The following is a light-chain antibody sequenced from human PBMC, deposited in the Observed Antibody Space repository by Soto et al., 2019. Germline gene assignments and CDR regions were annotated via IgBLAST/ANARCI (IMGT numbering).Light chain of an antibody. CDR2: DVF. Sequence: EIVLTQSPATLSLSPGERATLSCRASQSIGSYLGWYQQKPGQAPRLLIYDVFNRATGIPARFSGSGSGTDCSLTISSLEPEDFAVYYGQHRSNWVWTFGQGTKVEIK. CDR1: QSIGSY. J-gene: IGKJ1*01. CDR3: QHRSNWVWT. V-gene: IGKV3-11*01.